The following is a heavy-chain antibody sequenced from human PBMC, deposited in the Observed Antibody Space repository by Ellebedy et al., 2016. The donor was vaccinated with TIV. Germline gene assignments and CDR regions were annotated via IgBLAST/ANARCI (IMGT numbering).Heavy chain of an antibody. Sequence: MPSETLSLTCTVSGGSISSYYWSWIRQPAGKGLEWSGRIYTSGANYNPSLKSRVTMSVDTSKNQFSLKLPSVTAADTAVYYCARGTELDYWGQGTLVTVSS. CDR2: IYTSGA. CDR1: GGSISSYY. CDR3: ARGTELDY. V-gene: IGHV4-4*07. J-gene: IGHJ4*02. D-gene: IGHD3-10*01.